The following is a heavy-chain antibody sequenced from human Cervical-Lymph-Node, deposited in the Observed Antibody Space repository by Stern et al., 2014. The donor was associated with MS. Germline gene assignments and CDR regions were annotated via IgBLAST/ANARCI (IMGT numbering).Heavy chain of an antibody. Sequence: QVQLVQSGTAVKKPGASVKVSCKASGYTFTNYHIHWVRQAPRQGLEWMGVISPSDGRTSYTQRFQGRVSMTRDTSATTVYMELSSLGSEDTAMYYCAREGGGFSSTQDFDSWGQGTLVIVSS. CDR1: GYTFTNYH. CDR3: AREGGGFSSTQDFDS. V-gene: IGHV1-46*01. CDR2: ISPSDGRT. D-gene: IGHD3-16*01. J-gene: IGHJ4*02.